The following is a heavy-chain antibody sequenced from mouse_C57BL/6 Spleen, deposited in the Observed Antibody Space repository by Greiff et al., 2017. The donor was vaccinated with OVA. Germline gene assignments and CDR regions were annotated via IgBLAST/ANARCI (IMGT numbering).Heavy chain of an antibody. CDR1: GFTFSSYA. CDR3: TRDSLAHSSGLAWFAY. V-gene: IGHV5-9-1*02. Sequence: EVKLQESGEGLVKPGGSLKLSCAASGFTFSSYAMSWVRPTPEKRLEWVAYISSGGDYIYYADTVKGRFTISRDNARNTLYLQMSSLKSEDTAMYYCTRDSLAHSSGLAWFAYWGQGTLVTVSA. J-gene: IGHJ3*01. D-gene: IGHD3-2*02. CDR2: ISSGGDYI.